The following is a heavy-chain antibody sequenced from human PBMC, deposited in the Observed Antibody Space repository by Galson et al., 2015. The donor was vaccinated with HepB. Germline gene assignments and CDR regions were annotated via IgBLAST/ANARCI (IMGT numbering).Heavy chain of an antibody. CDR2: ISYDGSNE. CDR1: GFSFSNYA. V-gene: IGHV3-30-3*02. CDR3: AKDGGDYSSGWHLPND. D-gene: IGHD6-19*01. Sequence: SLRLSCAASGFSFSNYAMHWVRQAPGKGLEWVAVISYDGSNEYYGDSVKGRFTISRDNSKNTLYLQMHSLRTDDTAVYYCAKDGGDYSSGWHLPNDWGQGTLVTVSS. J-gene: IGHJ4*02.